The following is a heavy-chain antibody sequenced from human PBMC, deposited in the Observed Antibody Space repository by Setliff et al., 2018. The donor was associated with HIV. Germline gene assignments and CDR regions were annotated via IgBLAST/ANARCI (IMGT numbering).Heavy chain of an antibody. J-gene: IGHJ4*02. V-gene: IGHV3-66*02. CDR3: ASPPHDYGDESLDY. CDR2: IYSGGST. CDR1: GFTVGSNY. D-gene: IGHD4-17*01. Sequence: GGSLRLSCAASGFTVGSNYMSWVRQAPGKGLEWVSVIYSGGSTYYADSVKGRFTISRDNSKNTLYLQMNSLRAEDTAVYYCASPPHDYGDESLDYWGQGTLVTVSS.